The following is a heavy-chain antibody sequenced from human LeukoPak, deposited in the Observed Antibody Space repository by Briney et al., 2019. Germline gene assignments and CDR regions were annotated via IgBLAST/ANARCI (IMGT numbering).Heavy chain of an antibody. Sequence: ASVKVSCKASGYTFTSYGISWVRQALGQGLEWMGWISAYNGNTNYAQKLQGRVTMTTDTSTSTAYMELRSLRSDDTAVYYCARSIAALYYFDYWGQGTLVTVSS. CDR2: ISAYNGNT. CDR1: GYTFTSYG. J-gene: IGHJ4*02. V-gene: IGHV1-18*01. D-gene: IGHD6-6*01. CDR3: ARSIAALYYFDY.